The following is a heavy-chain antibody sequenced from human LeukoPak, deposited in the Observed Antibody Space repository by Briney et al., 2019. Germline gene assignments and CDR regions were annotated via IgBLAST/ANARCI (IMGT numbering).Heavy chain of an antibody. Sequence: SETLSLTCTVSGGSISSYYWSWIRQPPGKGLEWIGYIYYSGSTNYNPSLKSRVTISVDTSKNQFSLKLSSVTAADTAVYYCARHVIPGTTDYFDYWGQGTLVTVSS. CDR2: IYYSGST. D-gene: IGHD1-1*01. J-gene: IGHJ4*02. V-gene: IGHV4-59*08. CDR1: GGSISSYY. CDR3: ARHVIPGTTDYFDY.